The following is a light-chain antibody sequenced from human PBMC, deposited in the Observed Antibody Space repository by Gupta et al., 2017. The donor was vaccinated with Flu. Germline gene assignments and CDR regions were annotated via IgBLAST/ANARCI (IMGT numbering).Light chain of an antibody. Sequence: DIVMTQSPDSLAVSLGERATINCKSSQSVLYSSNNKNYLAWYQQKPRQPPKLLIYWASSRESGVPDRVSGSGSGTDFTLTISSLQAEDVAVYYCQQYDTTPFTFGHGTRVDIK. J-gene: IGKJ3*01. CDR3: QQYDTTPFT. CDR2: WAS. CDR1: QSVLYSSNNKNY. V-gene: IGKV4-1*01.